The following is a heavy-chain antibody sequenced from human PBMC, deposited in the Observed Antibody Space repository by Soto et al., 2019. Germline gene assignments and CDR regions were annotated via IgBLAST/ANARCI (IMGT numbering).Heavy chain of an antibody. CDR3: AFFGGRGTGGTWFYP. J-gene: IGHJ5*02. V-gene: IGHV4-59*12. D-gene: IGHD3-3*01. Sequence: PSETLSLTCTVSGGSISSYYWSWIRQPPGKGLEWIGYIYYSGGTNYNPSLKSRVTISVGTSKNQFSLRLSSVTAADTAVYYCAFFGGRGTGGTWFYPWGQGTVVPVSS. CDR2: IYYSGGT. CDR1: GGSISSYY.